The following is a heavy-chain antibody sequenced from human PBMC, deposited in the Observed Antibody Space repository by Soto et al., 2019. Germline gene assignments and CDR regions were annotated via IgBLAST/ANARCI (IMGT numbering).Heavy chain of an antibody. CDR1: GGSISGYH. D-gene: IGHD3-22*01. Sequence: SETLSLTCSVSGGSISGYHWSWIRQPPGKGLEWIGYIYYSGSTNYNPSLKSRVTISVDTSKNQFSLKLNSVTAADTAVYYCARSYDSSPAGMDVWGHGTTVTVSS. J-gene: IGHJ6*02. CDR2: IYYSGST. V-gene: IGHV4-59*01. CDR3: ARSYDSSPAGMDV.